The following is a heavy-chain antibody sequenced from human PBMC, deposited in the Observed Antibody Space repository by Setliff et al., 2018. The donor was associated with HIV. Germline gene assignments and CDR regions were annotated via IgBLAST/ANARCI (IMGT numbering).Heavy chain of an antibody. J-gene: IGHJ4*02. V-gene: IGHV4-38-2*01. Sequence: PSETLSLTCSVSGHSIRSCYYWGWIRQPPGKGLEWIGTMYHSGSTYYNPSLQGRVTMFFDTSEDHFSLRLSSVTAADTAVYYCASRWGSYYDTNGHPFDYWGQGTLVTVS. CDR1: GHSIRSCYY. CDR2: MYHSGST. CDR3: ASRWGSYYDTNGHPFDY. D-gene: IGHD3-22*01.